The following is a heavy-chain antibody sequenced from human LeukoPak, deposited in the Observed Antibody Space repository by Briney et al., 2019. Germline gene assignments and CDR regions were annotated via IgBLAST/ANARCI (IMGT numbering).Heavy chain of an antibody. J-gene: IGHJ4*02. Sequence: KPGGSLRLSCAASGFTFSSYSTNWVRQAPRKGLQCVSSISSSSIYIYYADSVKGRFTISRDNAKNSLYLQMNSLRAEDTAVYYCARGSPLLWFGELLWRFPTLRVDYWGQGTLVTVSS. CDR2: ISSSSIYI. CDR1: GFTFSSYS. CDR3: ARGSPLLWFGELLWRFPTLRVDY. V-gene: IGHV3-21*01. D-gene: IGHD3-10*01.